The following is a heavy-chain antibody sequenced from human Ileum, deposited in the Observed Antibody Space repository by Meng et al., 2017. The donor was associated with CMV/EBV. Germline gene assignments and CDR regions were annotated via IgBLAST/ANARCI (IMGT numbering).Heavy chain of an antibody. CDR3: AKAVFATWSGGFFYHFDY. D-gene: IGHD3-3*01. CDR2: FSGGMDTT. J-gene: IGHJ4*02. Sequence: GGSLRLSCAASGFISNNYAMSWVRQAPGRGLEWVSTFSGGMDTTYYADSVRGRFTIARDNSKNTVSLQMNSLRAEDTDIYYYAKAVFATWSGGFFYHFDYWGQGTLVTVSS. CDR1: GFISNNYA. V-gene: IGHV3-23*01.